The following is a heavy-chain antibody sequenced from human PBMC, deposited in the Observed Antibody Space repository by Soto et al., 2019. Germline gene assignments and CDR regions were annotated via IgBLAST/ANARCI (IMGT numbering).Heavy chain of an antibody. Sequence: PGGALRLSCAASGFTFSDYYMSWIRPAPGKGLEWVSYISSSGSTIYYADSVKGRFTISRDNAKNSLYLQMNSLRAEDTAVYYCAIGLENYDILTGYYQFDYWGQGTLVTVSS. CDR2: ISSSGSTI. V-gene: IGHV3-11*01. CDR3: AIGLENYDILTGYYQFDY. D-gene: IGHD3-9*01. J-gene: IGHJ4*02. CDR1: GFTFSDYY.